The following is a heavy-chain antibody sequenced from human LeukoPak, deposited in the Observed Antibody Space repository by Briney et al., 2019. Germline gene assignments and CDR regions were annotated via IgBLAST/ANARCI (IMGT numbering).Heavy chain of an antibody. Sequence: GGSLRLSCAASGFAFSDFWMSWVRQAPGKGLEWVANIRHDGNAKNYVPSVRGRFTISRDNAKNSLYLQMNSLTVEDTAVYYCATSHDSAGNDWGQGTLVAVSS. J-gene: IGHJ4*02. CDR2: IRHDGNAK. CDR1: GFAFSDFW. CDR3: ATSHDSAGND. D-gene: IGHD2-15*01. V-gene: IGHV3-7*01.